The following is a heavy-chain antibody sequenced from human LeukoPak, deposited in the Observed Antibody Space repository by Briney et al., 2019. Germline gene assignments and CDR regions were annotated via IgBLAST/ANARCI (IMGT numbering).Heavy chain of an antibody. CDR1: GGTFSSYA. Sequence: GSSVKVSCKASGGTFSSYAISWVRQAPGQGLEWMGWISAYNGNTNYAQKLQGRVTMTTDTSTSTAYMELRSLRSDDTAVYYCARGPRSSIAARRESDYWGQGTLVTVSS. CDR3: ARGPRSSIAARRESDY. CDR2: ISAYNGNT. V-gene: IGHV1-18*01. J-gene: IGHJ4*02. D-gene: IGHD6-6*01.